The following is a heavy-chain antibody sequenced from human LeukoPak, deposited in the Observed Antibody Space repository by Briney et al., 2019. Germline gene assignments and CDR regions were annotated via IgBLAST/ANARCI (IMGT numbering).Heavy chain of an antibody. CDR2: INQDGSEK. CDR3: AREGGIAVADKGLDY. V-gene: IGHV3-7*01. Sequence: GGSLRLSCAASGFTFSSYWMSWVRQAPGKGLEWVANINQDGSEKYYVDSVKGRFTISRDNAKNSLYLQMNSLRAEDTAVYYCAREGGIAVADKGLDYWGQGTLVTVSS. CDR1: GFTFSSYW. J-gene: IGHJ4*02. D-gene: IGHD6-19*01.